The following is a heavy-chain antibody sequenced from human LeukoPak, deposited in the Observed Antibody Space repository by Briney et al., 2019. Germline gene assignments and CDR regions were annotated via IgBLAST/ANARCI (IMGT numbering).Heavy chain of an antibody. J-gene: IGHJ6*03. V-gene: IGHV3-30*18. CDR1: GLTLSSYG. CDR2: ISYDGSNK. CDR3: AKDPGGFTGVVNYYHMDV. D-gene: IGHD1-26*01. Sequence: GGSLRLSCAASGLTLSSYGMHWVRQGPGKGLEWVAVISYDGSNKYYADPAKGRLTTSRDNPTNTLFLQMEGLRAEDTVVYYCAKDPGGFTGVVNYYHMDVWGKGTTVTVSS.